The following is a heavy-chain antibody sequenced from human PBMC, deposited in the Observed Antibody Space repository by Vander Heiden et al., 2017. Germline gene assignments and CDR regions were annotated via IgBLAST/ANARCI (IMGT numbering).Heavy chain of an antibody. J-gene: IGHJ4*02. V-gene: IGHV3-23*01. CDR2: SSGSGGST. CDR3: AKERYNWNYAYFDY. CDR1: VFSVSSYA. Sequence: EVQLLESGGGLVQPGGSLGLSCAASVFSVSSYAMGWVRQGPGKGLEWVSASSGSGGSTYYADSVKGRFTISRDNSKNTLYLQMNSLRAEDTAVYYCAKERYNWNYAYFDYWGQGTLVTVSS. D-gene: IGHD1-7*01.